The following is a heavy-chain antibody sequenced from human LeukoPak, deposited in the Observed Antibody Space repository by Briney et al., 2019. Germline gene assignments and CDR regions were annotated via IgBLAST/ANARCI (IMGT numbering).Heavy chain of an antibody. Sequence: PSETLSLTCTVSGGSISSGGYYWSWIRQPPGKGLEWIGYIYHSGSTYYNPSLKSRVTISVDRSKNQFSLKLSSVTAADTAVYYCARLPSGDPFEDWGQGTLVTASS. V-gene: IGHV4-30-2*01. J-gene: IGHJ4*02. CDR3: ARLPSGDPFED. CDR1: GGSISSGGYY. CDR2: IYHSGST. D-gene: IGHD7-27*01.